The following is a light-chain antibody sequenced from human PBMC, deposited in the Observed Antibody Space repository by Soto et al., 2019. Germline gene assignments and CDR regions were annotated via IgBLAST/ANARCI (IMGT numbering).Light chain of an antibody. Sequence: QSVLTQPPSVSGAPGQRVTISCPGGSSNIGAGYEVHWFQQLPGTAPKLLIYGNTNRPSGVPDRFSGSKSDTSASLAITGLQPEDEADYYCQSYDSSLSVLYVFGTGTKVTVL. CDR3: QSYDSSLSVLYV. CDR2: GNT. CDR1: SSNIGAGYE. V-gene: IGLV1-40*01. J-gene: IGLJ1*01.